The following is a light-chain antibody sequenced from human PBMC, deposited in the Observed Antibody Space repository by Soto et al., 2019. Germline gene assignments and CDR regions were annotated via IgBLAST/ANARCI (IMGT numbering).Light chain of an antibody. V-gene: IGLV1-44*01. J-gene: IGLJ1*01. CDR1: SSNIGGYT. CDR3: AAWDDSLNGFV. Sequence: HSVLTQPPSASGTPGQKVTISCSGGSSNIGGYTVNWYQQLPGTAPRLLIYDNNRRPSGVPDRFSGSKSGTSASLAISGLQSEDEADYYCAAWDDSLNGFVFGTGTKLTVL. CDR2: DNN.